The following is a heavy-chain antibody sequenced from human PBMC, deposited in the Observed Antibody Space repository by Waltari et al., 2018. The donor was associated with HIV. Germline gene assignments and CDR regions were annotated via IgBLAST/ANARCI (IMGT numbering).Heavy chain of an antibody. CDR1: GDSITTTAYS. J-gene: IGHJ5*02. CDR2: ISSTGHT. Sequence: QLQLQESGTGLVRPSETLSLTCTVPGDSITTTAYSWCCSRQSPVELLEWNGSISSTGHTYFDPFLKSRIILSMGASRDQFSLTLRSVTAADTARYYCARQSWTAVNNHFDPWGQGILVTVSS. V-gene: IGHV4-39*01. D-gene: IGHD4-17*01. CDR3: ARQSWTAVNNHFDP.